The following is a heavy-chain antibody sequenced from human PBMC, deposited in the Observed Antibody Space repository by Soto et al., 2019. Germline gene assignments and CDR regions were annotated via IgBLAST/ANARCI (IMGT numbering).Heavy chain of an antibody. Sequence: QPGGSLRLSCAASGFTFSSYGMHWVRQAPGKGLEWVAVISYDGSNKYYADSVKGRFTISRDNSKNTLYLQMNSLRAEDTAVYYCAKDRGVTAAGTFKPDYYYFCGMDVWGQGTTVTVSS. CDR3: AKDRGVTAAGTFKPDYYYFCGMDV. CDR2: ISYDGSNK. J-gene: IGHJ6*01. CDR1: GFTFSSYG. D-gene: IGHD6-13*01. V-gene: IGHV3-30*18.